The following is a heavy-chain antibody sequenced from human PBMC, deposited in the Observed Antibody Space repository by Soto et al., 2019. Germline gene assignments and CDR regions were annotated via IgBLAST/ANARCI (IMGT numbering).Heavy chain of an antibody. J-gene: IGHJ4*02. V-gene: IGHV4-34*01. D-gene: IGHD2-21*01. CDR3: ARGISLIVEVQRDAPDKYYFDS. CDR1: GGSFSGHF. CDR2: INHSGST. Sequence: QVQLQQWGAGLLKPSEPLSLTCAVYGGSFSGHFWSWIRQPPGKGLEWIGEINHSGSTNFNPSLKSRVTISVDTSKNQVSLKVISLTAADTAVYYCARGISLIVEVQRDAPDKYYFDSWGQGTVVTVSS.